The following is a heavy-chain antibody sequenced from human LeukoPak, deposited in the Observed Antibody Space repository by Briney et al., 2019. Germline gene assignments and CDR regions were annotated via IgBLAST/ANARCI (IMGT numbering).Heavy chain of an antibody. CDR2: IYYSGST. CDR1: GGSISSYY. D-gene: IGHD6-6*01. V-gene: IGHV4-59*08. Sequence: SETLSLTCTVSGGSISSYYWSWIRQPPGKGLAWIGYIYYSGSTNYNPSLKSRVTISVDTSKNQFSLKLSSVTAADTAVYYCARLSVHYAFDIWGQGTMVTVSS. J-gene: IGHJ3*02. CDR3: ARLSVHYAFDI.